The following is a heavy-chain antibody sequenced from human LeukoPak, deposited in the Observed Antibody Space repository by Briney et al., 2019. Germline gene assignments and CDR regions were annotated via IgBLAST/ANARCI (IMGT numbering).Heavy chain of an antibody. V-gene: IGHV3-30*02. CDR3: AKDLREQQLALDY. J-gene: IGHJ4*02. Sequence: GGSLRLSWAASGFTFSSYGMHWVRQAPGKGLEWVAFIRYDGSNKYYADSVKGRFTISRDNSKNTLYLQMNSLRAEDTAVYYCAKDLREQQLALDYWGQGTLVTVSS. D-gene: IGHD6-13*01. CDR2: IRYDGSNK. CDR1: GFTFSSYG.